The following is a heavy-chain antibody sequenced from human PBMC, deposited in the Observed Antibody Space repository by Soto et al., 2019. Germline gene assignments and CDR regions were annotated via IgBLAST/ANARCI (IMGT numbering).Heavy chain of an antibody. D-gene: IGHD2-8*02. Sequence: QVQLVQSGAEVKKPGASVKVSCKASGYTFINYYINWVRQAPGHGLEWMAIINPTGGSTNYAQKFQGRLTLAMDTSTTTVYMELSSLTSEDTAIYYGARHVAAGAVWGQGTLVTDSS. CDR3: ARHVAAGAV. J-gene: IGHJ4*02. V-gene: IGHV1-46*01. CDR2: INPTGGST. CDR1: GYTFINYY.